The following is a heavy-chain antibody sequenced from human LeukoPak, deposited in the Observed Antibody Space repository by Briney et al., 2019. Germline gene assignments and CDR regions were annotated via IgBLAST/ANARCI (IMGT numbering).Heavy chain of an antibody. CDR2: IYTSGST. Sequence: SETLSLTCTVSGGSISSGNYYWNWIRQPAGKGLEWIGRIYTSGSTNYNPSLKSRVTMSVDTSKNQFSLKLSSVTAADTAVYYCARDFSYDFWSGQPGYFDYWGQGTLVTVSS. CDR1: GGSISSGNYY. D-gene: IGHD3-3*01. V-gene: IGHV4-61*02. CDR3: ARDFSYDFWSGQPGYFDY. J-gene: IGHJ4*02.